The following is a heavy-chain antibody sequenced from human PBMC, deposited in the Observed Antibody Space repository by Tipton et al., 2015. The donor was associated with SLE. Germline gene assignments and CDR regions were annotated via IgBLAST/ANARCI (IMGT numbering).Heavy chain of an antibody. Sequence: TLSLTCSVSGGSVSSGSYYWSWIRQPPGKGLEWIGYIYYSGSTYYNPSLKSRVTISVDTSKNQFSLKLSSVTAADTAVYYCARGPGGYSYGWGDYWGQGTLVTVSS. V-gene: IGHV4-30-4*07. D-gene: IGHD5-18*01. CDR2: IYYSGST. CDR1: GGSVSSGSYY. J-gene: IGHJ4*02. CDR3: ARGPGGYSYGWGDY.